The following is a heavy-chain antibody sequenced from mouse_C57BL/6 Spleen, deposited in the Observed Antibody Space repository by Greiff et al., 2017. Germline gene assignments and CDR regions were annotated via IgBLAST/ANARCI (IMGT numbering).Heavy chain of an antibody. V-gene: IGHV5-17*01. D-gene: IGHD1-3*01. CDR3: ARGLKSFAY. Sequence: EVQLVESGGGLVKPGGSLKLSCAASGFTFSDYGMHWVRQAPEKGLEWVAYISSGSSTIYYADTVKGRFTISRDNAKNTLFLQMTSLRSEDTAMYYCARGLKSFAYWGQGTLVTVSA. J-gene: IGHJ3*01. CDR2: ISSGSSTI. CDR1: GFTFSDYG.